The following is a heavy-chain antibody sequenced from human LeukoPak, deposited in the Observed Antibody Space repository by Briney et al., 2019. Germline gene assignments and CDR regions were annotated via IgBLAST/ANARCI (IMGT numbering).Heavy chain of an antibody. D-gene: IGHD6-13*01. CDR3: ARAGRYSSSWYNDY. V-gene: IGHV4-34*01. CDR1: GGSFSGYY. J-gene: IGHJ4*02. CDR2: INHSGST. Sequence: KPSETLSLTCAVYGGSFSGYYWSWIRQPPGKGLEWIGEINHSGSTNYNPSLKSRVTISVDTSKNQFSLKLSSVTAADTAVYYCARAGRYSSSWYNDYWGQGTLVTVSS.